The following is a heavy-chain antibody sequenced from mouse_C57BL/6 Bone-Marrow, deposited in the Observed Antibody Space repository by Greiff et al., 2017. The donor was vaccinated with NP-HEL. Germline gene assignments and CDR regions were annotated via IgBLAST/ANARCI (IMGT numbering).Heavy chain of an antibody. CDR1: GYAFTNYL. V-gene: IGHV1-54*01. CDR2: INPGSGGT. Sequence: QVQLKESGAELVRPGTSVKVSCKASGYAFTNYLIEWVKQRPGQGLEWIGVINPGSGGTNYNEKFKGKATLTADKSSSTAYMQLSSLTSEDSAVYFCARHPDYYAMDYWGKGTSVTVSS. J-gene: IGHJ4*01. CDR3: ARHPDYYAMDY.